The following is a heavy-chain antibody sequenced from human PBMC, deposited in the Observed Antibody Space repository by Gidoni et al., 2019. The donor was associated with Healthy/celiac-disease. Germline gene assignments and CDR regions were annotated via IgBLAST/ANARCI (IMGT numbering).Heavy chain of an antibody. CDR3: ARRYYDSSGYWFDP. J-gene: IGHJ5*02. V-gene: IGHV1-18*01. D-gene: IGHD3-22*01. CDR2: ISSYNCNT. Sequence: QVQLVKSGAEVKKPGASVKVSCKASGYTFTSYGISWVRQAPGHGLEWMGWISSYNCNTNYAQKLQGRGTMTTDTSTSTAYMELRSLRSDDTAVYYCARRYYDSSGYWFDPWGQGTLVTVSS. CDR1: GYTFTSYG.